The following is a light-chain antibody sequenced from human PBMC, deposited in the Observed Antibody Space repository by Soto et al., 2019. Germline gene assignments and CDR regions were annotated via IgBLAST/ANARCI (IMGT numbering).Light chain of an antibody. CDR3: QQYSNYPWT. CDR2: ETS. J-gene: IGKJ1*01. V-gene: IGKV1-5*03. Sequence: DIQLTQSPPIVSAFVGDTVSITCRAAPTVSRWLAWYQQRPGKAPNLLIYETSILESGVPSRFSGSGSGTEFTLTITSLQPDDFATYYCQQYSNYPWTFGQGTKVEIK. CDR1: PTVSRW.